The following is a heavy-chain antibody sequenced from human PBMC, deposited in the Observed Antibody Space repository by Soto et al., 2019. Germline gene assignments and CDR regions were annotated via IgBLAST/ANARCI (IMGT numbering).Heavy chain of an antibody. J-gene: IGHJ4*02. Sequence: QVQLVESGGGLVEPGGSLRLSCAASGFKFGDHYMTWNRQAPGKGLEWVSKISGDGTTQYYADSVKGRFTVSRDNTKNSLHLQMNRLRAEDTALSYCAGDPFYYASGFWGQGTLVTVSS. D-gene: IGHD3-10*01. CDR3: AGDPFYYASGF. CDR1: GFKFGDHY. V-gene: IGHV3-11*01. CDR2: ISGDGTTQ.